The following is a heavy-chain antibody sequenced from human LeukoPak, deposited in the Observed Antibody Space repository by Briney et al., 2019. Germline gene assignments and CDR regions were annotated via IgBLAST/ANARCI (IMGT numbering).Heavy chain of an antibody. Sequence: GGSLRISCAASGVTVSSNYMSWVRPAPGKGLGGVSVFYSGGSTYYADSVKGRFTISRDNSKNTLYLQMNSLRAEDTAVYYCARVGPHRKMATTRYYFDYWGQGTLVTVSS. D-gene: IGHD5-24*01. J-gene: IGHJ4*02. CDR2: FYSGGST. CDR1: GVTVSSNY. V-gene: IGHV3-53*01. CDR3: ARVGPHRKMATTRYYFDY.